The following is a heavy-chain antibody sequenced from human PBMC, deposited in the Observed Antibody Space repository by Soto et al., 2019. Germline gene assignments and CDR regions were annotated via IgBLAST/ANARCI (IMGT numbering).Heavy chain of an antibody. D-gene: IGHD6-19*01. CDR2: TIDSGGRS. J-gene: IGHJ4*02. Sequence: GGSLRLSCAASGFTFSSHAMSWVRQAPGKGLEWVSSTIDSGGRSYHADSVRGRFTISRDNSKNTLYLQMNSLRADDTAIYYCAKDKMEQWLVGGYYDYWGQGAMVTVYS. V-gene: IGHV3-23*01. CDR3: AKDKMEQWLVGGYYDY. CDR1: GFTFSSHA.